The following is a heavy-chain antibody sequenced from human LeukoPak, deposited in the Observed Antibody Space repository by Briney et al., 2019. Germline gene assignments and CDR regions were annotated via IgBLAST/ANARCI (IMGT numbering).Heavy chain of an antibody. CDR3: ARDRGDFWQPYYFDY. CDR2: ISSSSSYI. D-gene: IGHD3-3*01. CDR1: GFTFSSYS. J-gene: IGHJ4*02. V-gene: IGHV3-21*01. Sequence: GGSLRLSCAASGFTFSSYSMNWVRQAPGKGLEWVSSISSSSSYIYYADSVKGRFTISRDNAKNSLYLQINSLRAEDTAVYYCARDRGDFWQPYYFDYWGQGTLVTVSS.